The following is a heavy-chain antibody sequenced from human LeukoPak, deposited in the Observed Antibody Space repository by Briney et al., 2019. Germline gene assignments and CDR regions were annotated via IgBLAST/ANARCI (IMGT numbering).Heavy chain of an antibody. CDR3: ATRHVAVAGTGWYFDL. V-gene: IGHV3-23*01. CDR2: ISGSGGST. Sequence: PGGSLRLSCAASGFTFSNYDMAWVRQAPGKGLEWVSVISGSGGSTYYADSVKGRFTISRDNSKNTLYLQMNSLRAEDTAVYYCATRHVAVAGTGWYFDLWGRGTLVTVSS. CDR1: GFTFSNYD. J-gene: IGHJ2*01. D-gene: IGHD6-19*01.